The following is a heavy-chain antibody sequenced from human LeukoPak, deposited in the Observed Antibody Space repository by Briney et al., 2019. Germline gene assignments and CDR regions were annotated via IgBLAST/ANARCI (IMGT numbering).Heavy chain of an antibody. D-gene: IGHD6-19*01. Sequence: PGGSLRLSXAASGFTFSSYAMSWVRQAPGKGLEWVSAISGSGGSTYYADSVKGRFTISRDNSKNTLYLQMNSLRAEDTAVYYCAKDLSPLLPVAGRDAFDIWGQGTMVTVSS. V-gene: IGHV3-23*01. CDR1: GFTFSSYA. CDR2: ISGSGGST. CDR3: AKDLSPLLPVAGRDAFDI. J-gene: IGHJ3*02.